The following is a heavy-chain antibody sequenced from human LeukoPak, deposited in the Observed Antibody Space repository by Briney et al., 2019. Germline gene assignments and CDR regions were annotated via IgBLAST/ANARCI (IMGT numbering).Heavy chain of an antibody. J-gene: IGHJ4*02. V-gene: IGHV3-7*05. D-gene: IGHD7-27*01. CDR3: VRTAWGSADY. CDR1: GFTFSDYW. Sequence: GGSLRLSCAASGFTFSDYWMNWVRQAPGKGLEWVASIDVGGSAEYYVDSVKGRFAISRDNAKNSLFLQMNSLSTEDTAVYYCVRTAWGSADYWGQGTLVTVSS. CDR2: IDVGGSAE.